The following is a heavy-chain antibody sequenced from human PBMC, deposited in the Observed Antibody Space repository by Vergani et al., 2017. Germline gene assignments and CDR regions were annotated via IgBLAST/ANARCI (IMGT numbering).Heavy chain of an antibody. V-gene: IGHV1-2*02. J-gene: IGHJ5*02. CDR2: INPNSGGT. D-gene: IGHD6-13*01. Sequence: QVQLVQSGAEVKKPGASVKVSCKASGYTFTGYYMHWVRQAPGQGLEWMGWINPNSGGTNYAQKFQGRVTMTRDTSISTAYMGLSRLRSDDTAVYYCARVGRRWQQLDALGWFDPWGQGTLVTVSS. CDR3: ARVGRRWQQLDALGWFDP. CDR1: GYTFTGYY.